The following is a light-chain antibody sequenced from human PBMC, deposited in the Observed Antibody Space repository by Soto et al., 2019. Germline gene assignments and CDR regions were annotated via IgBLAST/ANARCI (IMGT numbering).Light chain of an antibody. CDR1: QSISTY. V-gene: IGKV1-39*01. J-gene: IGKJ1*01. CDR3: QQSFGAPRT. Sequence: DSQMTQSPSSLSASLGDRVTVTCRASQSISTYLNWFQQRPGKAPKLLIYGAYTLQDGVPSRFSGSGSETEFTLTISSLQPEDFATYYCQQSFGAPRTFGQGTKVDIK. CDR2: GAY.